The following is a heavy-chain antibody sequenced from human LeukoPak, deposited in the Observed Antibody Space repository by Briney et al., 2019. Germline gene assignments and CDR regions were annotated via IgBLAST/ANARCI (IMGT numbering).Heavy chain of an antibody. CDR3: ARGYYDILTGYSPDFDY. J-gene: IGHJ4*02. V-gene: IGHV3-21*01. CDR2: ISSSSSYI. CDR1: GFTFSSYS. D-gene: IGHD3-9*01. Sequence: GGSLRLSCAASGFTFSSYSMNWVRQAPGKGLEWVSSISSSSSYIYYADSVEGRFTISRDNAKNSLYLQMNSLRAEDTAAYYCARGYYDILTGYSPDFDYWGQGTLVTVSS.